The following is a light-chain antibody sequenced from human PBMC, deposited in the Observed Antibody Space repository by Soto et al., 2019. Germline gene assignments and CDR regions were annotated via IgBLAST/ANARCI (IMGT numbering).Light chain of an antibody. CDR1: SSDVGSYNL. CDR3: CSYAGSSTALV. V-gene: IGLV2-23*02. J-gene: IGLJ2*01. Sequence: QAVVTQPASVSGSPGQSFTISCTGTSSDVGSYNLVSWYQQHPGKAPKLMIYEVSKRPSGVSNRFSGSKSGNTASLTISGLQAEDEADYYCCSYAGSSTALVFGGGTKLTVL. CDR2: EVS.